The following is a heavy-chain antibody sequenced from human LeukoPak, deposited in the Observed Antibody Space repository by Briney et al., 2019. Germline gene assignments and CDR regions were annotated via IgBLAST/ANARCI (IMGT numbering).Heavy chain of an antibody. V-gene: IGHV3-23*01. CDR2: ISGSGGTT. Sequence: GGSLRLSCAASGFTFSSYAMSWVRQAPGKGLEWVSTISGSGGTTYHADPVKGRFTISRDNSKNTLYLQMNSLRVEDTAVYYCAKESPQFDYWCQGTLVTVSS. CDR3: AKESPQFDY. CDR1: GFTFSSYA. J-gene: IGHJ4*02.